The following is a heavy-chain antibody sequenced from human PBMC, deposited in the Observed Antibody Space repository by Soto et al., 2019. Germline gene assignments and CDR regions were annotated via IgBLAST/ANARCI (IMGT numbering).Heavy chain of an antibody. CDR1: GFTFSSYW. V-gene: IGHV3-7*01. D-gene: IGHD2-2*01. J-gene: IGHJ5*02. CDR2: IKQDGSEK. CDR3: AKVPAAMFWFDP. Sequence: PGWSLRLSCAASGFTFSSYWMSWVRQAPGKGLEWVANIKQDGSEKYYVDSVKGRFTISRDNAKNSLYLQMNSLRAEDTAVYYCAKVPAAMFWFDPWGQGTLVTVSS.